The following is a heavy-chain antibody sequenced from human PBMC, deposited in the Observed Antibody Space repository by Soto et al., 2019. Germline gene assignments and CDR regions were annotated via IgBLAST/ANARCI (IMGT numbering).Heavy chain of an antibody. Sequence: SETLSLTCTVSGGSISSSSYYWGWIRQPPGKGLEWIGSIYYSGSTYYNPSLKSRVTISVDTSKNQFSLKLSSVTAADTAVYYCARRPNSNYAWFDPWGQGTLVTVSS. D-gene: IGHD4-4*01. CDR3: ARRPNSNYAWFDP. J-gene: IGHJ5*02. CDR1: GGSISSSSYY. V-gene: IGHV4-39*01. CDR2: IYYSGST.